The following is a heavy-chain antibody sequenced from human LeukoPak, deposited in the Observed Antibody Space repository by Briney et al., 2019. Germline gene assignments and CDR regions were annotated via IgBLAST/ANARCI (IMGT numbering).Heavy chain of an antibody. V-gene: IGHV3-33*01. Sequence: GRSLRLSCAASGFTFSSYGMHWVRQAPGKGLEWVAVIWYDGSNKYYADSVKGRFTISRDNSKNTLYLQMNSLRAEDTAVYYCAREALLGYSGYWGQGTLVTVSS. D-gene: IGHD1-26*01. CDR3: AREALLGYSGY. CDR2: IWYDGSNK. J-gene: IGHJ4*02. CDR1: GFTFSSYG.